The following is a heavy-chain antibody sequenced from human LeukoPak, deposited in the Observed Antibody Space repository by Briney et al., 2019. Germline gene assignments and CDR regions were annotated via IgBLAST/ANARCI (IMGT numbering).Heavy chain of an antibody. CDR1: GESFSGYY. J-gene: IGHJ4*02. CDR2: INHSGST. D-gene: IGHD6-13*01. CDR3: ARARAAAGHYYFDY. Sequence: TPSETLSLTCAVYGESFSGYYWTWIRQPPGKGLEWIGEINHSGSTNYNPSLKSRVTISVDKSKNQFSLKLSSVTAADTAVYYCARARAAAGHYYFDYWGQGTLVTVSS. V-gene: IGHV4-34*01.